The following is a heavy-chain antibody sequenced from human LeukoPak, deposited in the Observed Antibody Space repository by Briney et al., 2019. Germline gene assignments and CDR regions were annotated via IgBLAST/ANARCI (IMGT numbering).Heavy chain of an antibody. D-gene: IGHD6-19*01. Sequence: GGSLRLSCAASGFTFSSYGMHWVRQASGKGLEWVAFIRYDGSNKYYADSVKGRFTISRDNSKNTLYLQMNSLRAEDTAVYYCAKDGAVANAEYFQHWGQGTLVTVSS. V-gene: IGHV3-30*02. CDR3: AKDGAVANAEYFQH. CDR1: GFTFSSYG. J-gene: IGHJ1*01. CDR2: IRYDGSNK.